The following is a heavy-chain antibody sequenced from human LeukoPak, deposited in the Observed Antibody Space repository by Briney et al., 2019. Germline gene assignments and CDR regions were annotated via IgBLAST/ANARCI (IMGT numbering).Heavy chain of an antibody. CDR2: INSDGSST. CDR3: AGVRGSCTFDY. J-gene: IGHJ4*02. V-gene: IGHV3-74*01. Sequence: GGSLRLSCAASGFTFSSYWMHWVRQAPGKGLVWVSRINSDGSSTSYADSVKGRFTISRDNAKNTLYLQMNSLRAEDTAVYYCAGVRGSCTFDYWGQGTLVTVSS. CDR1: GFTFSSYW. D-gene: IGHD2-8*01.